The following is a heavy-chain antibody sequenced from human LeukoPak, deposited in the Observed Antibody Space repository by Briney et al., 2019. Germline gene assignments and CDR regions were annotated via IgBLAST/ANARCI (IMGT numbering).Heavy chain of an antibody. V-gene: IGHV6-1*01. D-gene: IGHD1-26*01. CDR2: TYYRSKWYN. CDR1: GDSVSSNSAA. J-gene: IGHJ6*03. CDR3: ARDAIVGAHPDYYYYMHV. Sequence: SQTLSLTCAISGDSVSSNSAAWNWIRQSPSRGLEWLGRTYYRSKWYNDYAVSVKSRITINPDTSKNQFSLQLNSVTPEDTAVYYCARDAIVGAHPDYYYYMHVWGKGTTVTVSS.